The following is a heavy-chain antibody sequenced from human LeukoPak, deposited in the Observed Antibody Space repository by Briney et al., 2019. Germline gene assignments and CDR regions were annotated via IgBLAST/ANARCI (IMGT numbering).Heavy chain of an antibody. V-gene: IGHV1-8*01. J-gene: IGHJ6*02. CDR1: GYIFTSYD. D-gene: IGHD6-13*01. Sequence: ASVKVSCKASGYIFTSYDINWVRQATGQGLEWMGWVNPNSGNTGYAQKFQGRVTMTRNTSISTAYMELSSLRSEDTAVYFCARSSSASPYYYGMDVWGQGTTVTVSS. CDR2: VNPNSGNT. CDR3: ARSSSASPYYYGMDV.